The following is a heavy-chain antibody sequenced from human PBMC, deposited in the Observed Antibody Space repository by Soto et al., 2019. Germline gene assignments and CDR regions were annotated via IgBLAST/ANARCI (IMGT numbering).Heavy chain of an antibody. J-gene: IGHJ6*02. CDR1: GYTLTELS. V-gene: IGHV1-24*01. CDR2: FDPEDGET. CDR3: ATEWNYGNARYYYYGMDV. Sequence: ASVKVSCKVSGYTLTELSMHWVRQAPGKGLEWKGGFDPEDGETIYAQNFQGRVTMTEDTSTDTAYMELSSLRSEDTALYYCATEWNYGNARYYYYGMDVWGQGTTVTVSS. D-gene: IGHD1-7*01.